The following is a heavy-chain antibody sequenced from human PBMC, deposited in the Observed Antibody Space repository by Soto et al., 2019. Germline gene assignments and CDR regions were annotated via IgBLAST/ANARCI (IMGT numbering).Heavy chain of an antibody. CDR1: GYTFTSYD. D-gene: IGHD4-17*01. CDR3: VTFHTRGSTTVFWSYYYYMDV. J-gene: IGHJ6*03. Sequence: VKVSCKASGYTFTSYDINWVRQATGQGLEWMGWMNPNSGNTGYAQKFQGRVTMTRNTSISTAYMELSSLRSEDTAVYYCVTFHTRGSTTVFWSYYYYMDVWGKGTTVTVSS. V-gene: IGHV1-8*01. CDR2: MNPNSGNT.